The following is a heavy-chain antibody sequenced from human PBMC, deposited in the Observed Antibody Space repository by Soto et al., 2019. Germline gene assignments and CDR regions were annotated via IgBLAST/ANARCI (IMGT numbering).Heavy chain of an antibody. J-gene: IGHJ3*02. CDR3: ATGGTLDAFDI. V-gene: IGHV4-39*01. CDR2: IYYSGST. Sequence: SETMSLTCTVSGGYIRSSSYYWGWIRQPPGKGLEWIGSIYYSGSTYYNPSLKSRVTISVDTSKNQFSLKLSSVTAADSSLYYCATGGTLDAFDIWGQGTMVTVSS. CDR1: GGYIRSSSYY. D-gene: IGHD2-15*01.